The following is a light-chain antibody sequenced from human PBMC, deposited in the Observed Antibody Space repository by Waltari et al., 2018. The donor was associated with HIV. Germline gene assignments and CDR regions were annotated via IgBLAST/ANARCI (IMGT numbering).Light chain of an antibody. CDR3: QQYDNLPLT. CDR1: QDFSNY. V-gene: IGKV1-33*01. Sequence: DIQMTQSPSSLSASVGDRVTITCQASQDFSNYLNWYQQKPGKAPKRLIYDASNLETGVPARFSGSGSGTDFTFTITSLQPEDIATYYCQQYDNLPLTFGGGTKVEIK. CDR2: DAS. J-gene: IGKJ4*01.